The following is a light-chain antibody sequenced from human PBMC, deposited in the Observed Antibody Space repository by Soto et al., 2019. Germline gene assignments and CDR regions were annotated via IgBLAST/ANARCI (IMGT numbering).Light chain of an antibody. Sequence: EIVSTQCPGTLSLSPGERVTLSCRASQSVNSSYLAWYQHKPGQAPRLLIYGASTRATGIPDRFSGSGSGTDFTLTIARLEPGDFAVYYCQQYGNSPQTFGQGTKVDI. J-gene: IGKJ1*01. V-gene: IGKV3-20*01. CDR3: QQYGNSPQT. CDR1: QSVNSSY. CDR2: GAS.